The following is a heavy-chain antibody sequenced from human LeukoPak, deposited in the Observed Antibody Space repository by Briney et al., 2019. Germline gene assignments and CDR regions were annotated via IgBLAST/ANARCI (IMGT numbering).Heavy chain of an antibody. V-gene: IGHV1-69*13. CDR2: IIPIFDSA. CDR3: ARGDVGGFGEYFVY. CDR1: GYSVTGYY. Sequence: ASVKVSCKASGYSVTGYYLHWVRQAPGQGLEWRGGIIPIFDSANYAQKFQGRVTISADESTSTAYMDLSSLSSEDTAVYYCARGDVGGFGEYFVYWGQGTLVTVSS. D-gene: IGHD3-10*01. J-gene: IGHJ4*02.